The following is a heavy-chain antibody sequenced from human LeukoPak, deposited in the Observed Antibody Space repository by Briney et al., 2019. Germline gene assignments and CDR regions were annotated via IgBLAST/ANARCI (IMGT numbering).Heavy chain of an antibody. D-gene: IGHD3-22*01. J-gene: IGHJ1*01. Sequence: GGALRLSCAASGFTFSRYWMRWGRQAPGKGLVWVSRINGDGSTTSYADSVKGGFTSSRDNAKNTLYLQMNSLRAEDKAVYYCATGTYYDSRGYYTFGHWGQGTLVTVSS. V-gene: IGHV3-74*01. CDR3: ATGTYYDSRGYYTFGH. CDR1: GFTFSRYW. CDR2: INGDGSTT.